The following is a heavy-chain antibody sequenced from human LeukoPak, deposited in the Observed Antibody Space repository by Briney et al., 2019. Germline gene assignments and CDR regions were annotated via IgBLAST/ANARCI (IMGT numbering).Heavy chain of an antibody. CDR1: GFTFSSYS. J-gene: IGHJ4*02. Sequence: GGSLRLSCAASGFTFSSYSMNWVRQAPGKGLEWVSCITSSSSDIYSADSVRGRFTIYKDHAKNSLHRQMNILRAEDPACYYCPRGSPWTGYCFDYWGQGTLVTVSS. CDR2: ITSSSSDI. D-gene: IGHD3/OR15-3a*01. V-gene: IGHV3-21*01. CDR3: PRGSPWTGYCFDY.